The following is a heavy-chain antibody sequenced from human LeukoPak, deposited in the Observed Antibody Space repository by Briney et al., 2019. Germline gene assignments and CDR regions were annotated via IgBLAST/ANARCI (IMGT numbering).Heavy chain of an antibody. CDR1: GFTFSSYS. CDR3: ARWLPGIAAGGTLADIKPPDDY. CDR2: ISSSSSYI. J-gene: IGHJ4*02. V-gene: IGHV3-21*01. D-gene: IGHD6-13*01. Sequence: PGGALRLSCAASGFTFSSYSMNWVRQAPGKGLEWVSSISSSSSYIYYADSVKGRFTISRDNAKNSLYLQMNSLRAEDTAVYYCARWLPGIAAGGTLADIKPPDDYWGQGTLVTVSS.